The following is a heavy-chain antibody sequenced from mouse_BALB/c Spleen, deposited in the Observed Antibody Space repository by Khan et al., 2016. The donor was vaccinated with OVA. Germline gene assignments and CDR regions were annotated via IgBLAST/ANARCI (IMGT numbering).Heavy chain of an antibody. CDR2: ISSGSSTI. CDR3: ARSGDNFHWYFDV. Sequence: EVELVESGGGLVQPGGSRKLSCAASGFTFSSFGMHWVRQAPEKGLEWVAYISSGSSTIYYVDTVKGRFTISRDSSKNTLFLQMTSLRSEDTAMYYCARSGDNFHWYFDVWGEGTSVTVSS. V-gene: IGHV5-17*02. D-gene: IGHD1-3*01. CDR1: GFTFSSFG. J-gene: IGHJ1*01.